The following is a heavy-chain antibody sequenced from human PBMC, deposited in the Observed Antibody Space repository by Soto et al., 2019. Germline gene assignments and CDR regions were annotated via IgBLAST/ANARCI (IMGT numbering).Heavy chain of an antibody. CDR1: GDSISSDY. J-gene: IGHJ4*02. CDR3: AGYRKTAMVFES. CDR2: IYYSGGT. V-gene: IGHV4-59*08. Sequence: QAQLQQSGPGLVKPSETLSLTCTVSGDSISSDYWSWIRQPPGKGLEWIGYIYYSGGTNYNPSLKSQVTISIDRSKKQVSLKLSSVTAADTAVYHCAGYRKTAMVFESWGQGTLVAVSS. D-gene: IGHD5-18*01.